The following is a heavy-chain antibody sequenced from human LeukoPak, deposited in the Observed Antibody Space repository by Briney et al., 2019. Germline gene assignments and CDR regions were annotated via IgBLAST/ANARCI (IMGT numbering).Heavy chain of an antibody. CDR2: ISGSGGST. Sequence: GGSLRLSCAASGFTFRRYGMSWVRQAPGKGLEWVSAISGSGGSTYYADSVKGRFTISRDNSKNTLYLQMNSLRVEDTAVYYCARDGAVMDYWGQGTLVTVSS. J-gene: IGHJ4*02. CDR3: ARDGAVMDY. CDR1: GFTFRRYG. D-gene: IGHD3-16*01. V-gene: IGHV3-23*01.